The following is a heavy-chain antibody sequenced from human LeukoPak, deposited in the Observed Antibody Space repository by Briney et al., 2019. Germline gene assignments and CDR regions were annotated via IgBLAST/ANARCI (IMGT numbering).Heavy chain of an antibody. D-gene: IGHD1-7*01. CDR2: IRSKAYGGTT. J-gene: IGHJ6*03. Sequence: GGSLRLSCTASGFTFGDYAMSWFRQAPGKGLEWVGFIRSKAYGGTTEYAASVKGKFTISRDDSKSIAYLQMNSLKTEDTAVYYCTRDRGWNYAFYYMDVWGKGTMVTVSS. CDR1: GFTFGDYA. V-gene: IGHV3-49*03. CDR3: TRDRGWNYAFYYMDV.